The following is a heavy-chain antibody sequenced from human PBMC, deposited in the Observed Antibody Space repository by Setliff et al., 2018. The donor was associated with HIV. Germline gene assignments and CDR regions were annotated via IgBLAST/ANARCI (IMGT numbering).Heavy chain of an antibody. Sequence: QPVGSLRLSCAASGFSFSSYGMSWVRQAPGKGLVYVSHINGDGSTTTYADSVKGRFTISRDNAKNTLYLQMNSLRAEDTAVYYCTRDYRNLGFDLWGRGSLVTVSS. CDR2: INGDGSTT. CDR3: TRDYRNLGFDL. V-gene: IGHV3-74*01. D-gene: IGHD4-4*01. J-gene: IGHJ2*01. CDR1: GFSFSSYG.